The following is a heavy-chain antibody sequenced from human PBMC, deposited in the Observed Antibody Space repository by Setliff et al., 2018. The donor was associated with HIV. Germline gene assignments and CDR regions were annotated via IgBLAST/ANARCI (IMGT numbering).Heavy chain of an antibody. Sequence: PSETLSLTCTVSGGSLSTYYWNWIRQPPGKGLEWIGYIYSTGSTNYNPSLKSRFTISVDTSKKQFTLKLSSVTAADTAVYYWARAVRGSGRYVYSFDYWGQGSLVTVSS. CDR3: ARAVRGSGRYVYSFDY. D-gene: IGHD1-26*01. CDR1: GGSLSTYY. J-gene: IGHJ4*02. V-gene: IGHV4-4*08. CDR2: IYSTGST.